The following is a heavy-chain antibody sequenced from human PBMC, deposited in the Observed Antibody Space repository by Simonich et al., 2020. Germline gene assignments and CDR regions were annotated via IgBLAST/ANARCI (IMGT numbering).Heavy chain of an antibody. J-gene: IGHJ2*01. CDR2: INPNRGGK. Sequence: QVQLVQSGAEVKKPGASVKVSCKASGYTFTGYYMHWVRQAPGQGLGWMGWINPNRGGKNYAQKFQGRVTMTRDTSISTAYMELSRLRSDDTAVYYCARDSYSSWYFDLWGRGTLVTVSS. CDR1: GYTFTGYY. D-gene: IGHD6-13*01. CDR3: ARDSYSSWYFDL. V-gene: IGHV1-2*02.